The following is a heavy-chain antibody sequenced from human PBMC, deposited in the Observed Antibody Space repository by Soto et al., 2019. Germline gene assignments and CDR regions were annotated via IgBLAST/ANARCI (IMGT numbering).Heavy chain of an antibody. D-gene: IGHD2-15*01. CDR3: AREVVIVAAANYLDS. J-gene: IGHJ4*02. CDR2: ISGSSSYI. Sequence: PGGSLRLSCAASGVSFSSYSMHWVRQAPGKGLEWVSSISGSSSYIHYADSVKGRFTISRDSARKSLYLQMNSLRAEDTAVYYCAREVVIVAAANYLDSWGQGSLVTVSS. V-gene: IGHV3-21*01. CDR1: GVSFSSYS.